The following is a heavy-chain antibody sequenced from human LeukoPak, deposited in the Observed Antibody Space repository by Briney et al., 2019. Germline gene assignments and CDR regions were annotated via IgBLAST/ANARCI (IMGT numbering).Heavy chain of an antibody. J-gene: IGHJ5*02. CDR1: GGSLSNYA. D-gene: IGHD2-2*01. V-gene: IGHV1-69*05. CDR2: IIPVLSTT. Sequence: EASVKVSCKTAGGSLSNYACNWVRQAPGQGLEWMGGIIPVLSTTNYAQKFQGRVTITTDESTNTADMEMSSLTSEDPAVYFCANSSTTLPVFGPWGQGTLVTVSS. CDR3: ANSSTTLPVFGP.